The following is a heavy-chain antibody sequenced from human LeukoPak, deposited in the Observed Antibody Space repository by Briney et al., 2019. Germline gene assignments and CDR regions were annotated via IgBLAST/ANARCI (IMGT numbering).Heavy chain of an antibody. J-gene: IGHJ4*02. CDR3: ARDGSGWSRDF. CDR2: ISRSSRHI. V-gene: IGHV3-21*01. CDR1: GXTFSDCS. Sequence: KPGGSLRLSCTASGXTFSDCSMNWVRQAPGKGLEWVSSISRSSRHIYYADSVRGRFTISRDNAKNSLYLQMDSLRAEDTAVYYCARDGSGWSRDFWGQGTLVTVSS. D-gene: IGHD6-19*01.